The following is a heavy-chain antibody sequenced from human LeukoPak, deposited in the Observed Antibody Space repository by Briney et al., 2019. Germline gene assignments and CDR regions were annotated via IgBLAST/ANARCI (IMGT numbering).Heavy chain of an antibody. J-gene: IGHJ4*02. D-gene: IGHD3-22*01. CDR1: GGSISSGGYY. V-gene: IGHV4-31*03. CDR2: IYYSGST. CDR3: AREALAAYYYDSSGYQEV. Sequence: SETLSLTCTVSGGSISSGGYYWSWIRQHPGTGLEWIGYIYYSGSTYYNPSLKSRVTISVDTSKNQFSLKLSSVTAADTAVYYCAREALAAYYYDSSGYQEVWGQGTLVTVSS.